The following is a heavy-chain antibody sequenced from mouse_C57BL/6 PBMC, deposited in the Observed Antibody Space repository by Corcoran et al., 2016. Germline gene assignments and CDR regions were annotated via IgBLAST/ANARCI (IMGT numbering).Heavy chain of an antibody. J-gene: IGHJ1*03. CDR3: AKIYYYSSSLYWYFDV. Sequence: QVQLQQSGAVLVKPGASVKISCTSSGYAFSSYRMNWVQQRPGKGLERIGQIYPGDGDTNYNGKFKGKSTLTADKSSSTAYMQLSSLTSEDATVYFCAKIYYYSSSLYWYFDVWGTGTTVTVSA. CDR2: IYPGDGDT. CDR1: GYAFSSYR. D-gene: IGHD1-1*01. V-gene: IGHV1-80*01.